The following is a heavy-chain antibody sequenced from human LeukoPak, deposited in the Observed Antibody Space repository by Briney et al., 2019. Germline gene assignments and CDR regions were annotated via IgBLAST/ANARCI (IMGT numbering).Heavy chain of an antibody. CDR1: GFIFSSYW. D-gene: IGHD6-19*01. Sequence: GGSLRLSCATSGFIFSSYWMCWVRQAPGKGLEWVANIKSDGSGEYYGDSVKGRFTISRDNAKNSLYLQMNSLRVEDTAVYYCARGDLWLGHWGQGSLVTVSS. V-gene: IGHV3-7*01. J-gene: IGHJ4*02. CDR3: ARGDLWLGH. CDR2: IKSDGSGE.